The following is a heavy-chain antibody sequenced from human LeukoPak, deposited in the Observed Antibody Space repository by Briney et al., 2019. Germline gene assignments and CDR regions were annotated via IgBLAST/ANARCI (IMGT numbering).Heavy chain of an antibody. CDR1: GFTFSSYS. CDR3: ARGIVVVPAAMMDLYYFDY. D-gene: IGHD2-2*01. CDR2: ISSSSSTI. V-gene: IGHV3-48*01. J-gene: IGHJ4*02. Sequence: PGGSLRLSCAASGFTFSSYSMNWVRQAPGKGLEWVSYISSSSSTIYYADSVKGRFTISRDNAKNSLYLQMNSLRAEDTAVYYCARGIVVVPAAMMDLYYFDYWGQGTLVTVSS.